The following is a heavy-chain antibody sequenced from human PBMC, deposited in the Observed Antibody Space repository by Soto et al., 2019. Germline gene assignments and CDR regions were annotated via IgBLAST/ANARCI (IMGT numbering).Heavy chain of an antibody. J-gene: IGHJ6*02. CDR3: ARPLLGDFWSGYYSNYYGMDV. D-gene: IGHD3-3*01. CDR1: GGSISSSSYY. Sequence: SETLSLTCTVSGGSISSSSYYWGWIRQPPGKGLEWIGSIYYSGSTYYNPSLKSRVTISVDTSKNQFSLKLSSVTAADTAVYYCARPLLGDFWSGYYSNYYGMDVWGQGNTVTVSS. CDR2: IYYSGST. V-gene: IGHV4-39*01.